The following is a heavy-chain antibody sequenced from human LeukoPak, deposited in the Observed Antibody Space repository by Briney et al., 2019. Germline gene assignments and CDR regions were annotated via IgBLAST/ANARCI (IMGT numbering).Heavy chain of an antibody. CDR1: GFRFSDHW. D-gene: IGHD3-10*01. CDR2: IWPDGSDK. Sequence: GGSLRLSCVASGFRFSDHWMAWVRQAPWKGLEWVANIWPDGSDKYHADSVRGRFTISRDNAQNSLNLQMNSLRAEDSGVYYCGRWGVNAGLDRWGQGTLVIVSS. V-gene: IGHV3-7*01. CDR3: GRWGVNAGLDR. J-gene: IGHJ5*02.